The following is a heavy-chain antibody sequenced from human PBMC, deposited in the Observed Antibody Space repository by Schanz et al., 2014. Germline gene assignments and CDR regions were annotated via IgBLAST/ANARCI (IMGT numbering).Heavy chain of an antibody. CDR1: GFTFNNYA. J-gene: IGHJ4*02. CDR2: ISGSGGST. CDR3: AKDHAGSDILTALGN. Sequence: VQVVESGGGVVQPGRSLRLSCVASGFTFNNYAMTWVRQAPGKGLEWVSGISGSGGSTYDAESVKGRFTISRDNSKNTLYLQMNSLRAEDTAVYYCAKDHAGSDILTALGNWGQGTLVTVSS. V-gene: IGHV3-23*04. D-gene: IGHD3-9*01.